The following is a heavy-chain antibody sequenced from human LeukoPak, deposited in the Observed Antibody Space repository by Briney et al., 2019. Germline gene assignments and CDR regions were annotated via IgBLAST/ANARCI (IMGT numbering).Heavy chain of an antibody. J-gene: IGHJ6*02. V-gene: IGHV4-61*02. CDR3: ARTSSSWYRGGYYYYGMDV. D-gene: IGHD6-13*01. CDR2: IYTSGST. CDR1: GGSISSGRYY. Sequence: SETLSLTCTVSGGSISSGRYYWSWIRQPAGKGLEWIGRIYTSGSTNYNPSLKSRVTISVDTSKNQFSLKLSSVTAADTAVYYCARTSSSWYRGGYYYYGMDVWGQGTTVTVSS.